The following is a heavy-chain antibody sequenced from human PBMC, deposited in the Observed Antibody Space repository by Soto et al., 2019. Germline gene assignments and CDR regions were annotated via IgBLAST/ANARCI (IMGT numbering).Heavy chain of an antibody. V-gene: IGHV5-51*01. CDR3: ARQRYFDY. Sequence: GESLKISCQASGYIFHNYWIGWVRQMPGKGLEWLGIIYPGDSNIRYNPSFQGQVTISADKSLSTTYLHWSSLKASDTAMYYCARQRYFDYWGQGTLVTVSS. CDR2: IYPGDSNI. J-gene: IGHJ4*02. CDR1: GYIFHNYW.